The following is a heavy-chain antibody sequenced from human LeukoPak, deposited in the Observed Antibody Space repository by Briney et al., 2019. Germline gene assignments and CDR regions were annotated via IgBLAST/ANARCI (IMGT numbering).Heavy chain of an antibody. J-gene: IGHJ4*02. Sequence: ALVKVSCKASGYTFTSYYMHWVRQAPGQGLEWMGIINPSGGSTSYAQRFQGRLAMTRDSSTSTVYMELSSLRSEDTAVYYCARDDSSGYNFDYWGQGTLVTVSS. CDR3: ARDDSSGYNFDY. D-gene: IGHD3-22*01. CDR1: GYTFTSYY. V-gene: IGHV1-46*01. CDR2: INPSGGST.